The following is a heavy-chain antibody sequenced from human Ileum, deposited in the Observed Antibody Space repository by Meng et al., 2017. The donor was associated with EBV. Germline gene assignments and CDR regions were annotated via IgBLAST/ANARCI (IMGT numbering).Heavy chain of an antibody. V-gene: IGHV4-4*02. D-gene: IGHD3-16*01. CDR2: IHHSGTT. CDR1: GDSISSNNW. Sequence: QVQPQEAGPGLVKPSGTLSLTCAVSGDSISSNNWWSWVRQSPGKGLEWIAEIHHSGTTTYNPSLKSRVTISVDKSENHFSLKLTSVTAADTAVYYCARGSDYVWGIWGQGTLVTVSS. J-gene: IGHJ4*02. CDR3: ARGSDYVWGI.